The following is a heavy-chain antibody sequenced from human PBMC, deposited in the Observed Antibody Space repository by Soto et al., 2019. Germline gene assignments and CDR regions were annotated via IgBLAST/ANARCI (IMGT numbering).Heavy chain of an antibody. Sequence: GGSLRLSCAASGFTFSSYAMSWVRQAPGKGLEWVSAISGSGGSTYYADSVKGRFTISRDNSKNTLYLQMNSLRAEDTAVYYCAIAGDPTPYYYYMDVWGKGTTVTVSS. CDR2: ISGSGGST. CDR1: GFTFSSYA. CDR3: AIAGDPTPYYYYMDV. V-gene: IGHV3-23*01. J-gene: IGHJ6*03.